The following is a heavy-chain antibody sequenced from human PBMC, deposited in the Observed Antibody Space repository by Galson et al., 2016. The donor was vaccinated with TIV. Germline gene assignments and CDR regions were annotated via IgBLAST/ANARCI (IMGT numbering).Heavy chain of an antibody. Sequence: SVKVSCKASGFTSTSSAVQWVRQARGQRLEWIGWVVVGSGNTNYAQKFQERLTINRDMSTSTVYMELSSLRSEDTAVYYCAASPDDILEDGPNYCYMDVWGKGTTVTVSS. J-gene: IGHJ6*03. CDR3: AASPDDILEDGPNYCYMDV. V-gene: IGHV1-58*01. D-gene: IGHD3-9*01. CDR2: VVVGSGNT. CDR1: GFTSTSSA.